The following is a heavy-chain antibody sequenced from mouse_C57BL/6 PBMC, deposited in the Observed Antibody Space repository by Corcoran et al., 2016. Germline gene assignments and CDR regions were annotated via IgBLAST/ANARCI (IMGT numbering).Heavy chain of an antibody. CDR3: ARLLRVVPGFAY. CDR1: GYTFTDYN. CDR2: INTNNGGT. J-gene: IGHJ3*01. D-gene: IGHD1-1*01. V-gene: IGHV1-18*01. Sequence: EVQLQQSGPELVKPGASVKIPCKASGYTFTDYNMDWVKQSHGKSLEWIGDINTNNGGTIYNQKFKGKATLTVDKSSSTAYMELRSLTSEDTAVYYCARLLRVVPGFAYWGQGTLVTVSA.